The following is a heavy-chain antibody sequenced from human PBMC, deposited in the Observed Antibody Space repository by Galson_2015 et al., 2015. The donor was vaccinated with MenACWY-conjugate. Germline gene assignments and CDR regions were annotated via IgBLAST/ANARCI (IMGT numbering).Heavy chain of an antibody. CDR1: GYNFPTYW. V-gene: IGHV5-51*01. D-gene: IGHD3-16*01. J-gene: IGHJ6*02. CDR2: IYPGDSDT. Sequence: QSGAEVKKHGESLEISCKGSGYNFPTYWIAWVRQMPGKGLEWMGIIYPGDSDTRYSPSFQGQVTISADKSISTAHLQWSSLKASDTGVYYCARQGRGSHRYGIDVWGQGTTVTVSS. CDR3: ARQGRGSHRYGIDV.